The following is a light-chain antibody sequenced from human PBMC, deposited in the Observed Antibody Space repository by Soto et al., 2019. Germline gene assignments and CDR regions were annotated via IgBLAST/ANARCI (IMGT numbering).Light chain of an antibody. CDR3: CSHAGDNTYV. Sequence: TQRPSVYVTPGKKHPLSWTGTNRYVGGYNYVSWYQQHPGKDPKLMIYEVTKRPSGVPDRFSGSKSGNTASLTVSGLQAEDEADYFCCSHAGDNTYVFGTGTKVTVL. CDR1: NRYVGGYNY. V-gene: IGLV2-8*01. J-gene: IGLJ1*01. CDR2: EVT.